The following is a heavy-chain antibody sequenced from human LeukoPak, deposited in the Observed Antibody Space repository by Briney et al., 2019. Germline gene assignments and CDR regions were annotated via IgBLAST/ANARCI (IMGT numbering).Heavy chain of an antibody. CDR1: GGSISNSNYY. V-gene: IGHV4-39*01. J-gene: IGHJ4*02. D-gene: IGHD3-22*01. CDR3: ARHSFDYDSSGYFYSFDY. Sequence: SETLSLTCTVSGGSISNSNYYWGCIRQPPGKGLEWLGSIQYSGSTHYNPSLKSRVTISVDTSKNQFSLNLNSVTAADTAVYYCARHSFDYDSSGYFYSFDYWGQGTLVTVSS. CDR2: IQYSGST.